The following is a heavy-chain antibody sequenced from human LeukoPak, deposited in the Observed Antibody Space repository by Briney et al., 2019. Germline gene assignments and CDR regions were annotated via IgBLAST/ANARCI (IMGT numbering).Heavy chain of an antibody. CDR1: GCTFSSYA. Sequence: ASVKVSCKASGCTFSSYAISWVRQAPGQGLEWMGRIIPILGIANYAQKFQGRVTITADKSTSTAYMELSSLRSEDTAVYYCARMAYCSSTSCYPDWFDPWGQGTLVTVSS. J-gene: IGHJ5*02. D-gene: IGHD2-2*01. CDR2: IIPILGIA. CDR3: ARMAYCSSTSCYPDWFDP. V-gene: IGHV1-69*04.